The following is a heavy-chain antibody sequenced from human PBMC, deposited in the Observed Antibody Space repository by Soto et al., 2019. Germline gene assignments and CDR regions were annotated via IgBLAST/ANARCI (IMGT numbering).Heavy chain of an antibody. CDR1: GGSISSGEYY. V-gene: IGHV4-30-4*01. CDR2: ISYSGST. Sequence: PSETLSLTCTVSGGSISSGEYYWTWIRQPPGKGLEWIGYISYSGSTHYSPSLKSRVSITVDTSKNQFSLKLSSVTAADTAVYYCAAGGGLPRYYWGQGTLVTVSS. CDR3: AAGGGLPRYY. D-gene: IGHD5-12*01. J-gene: IGHJ4*02.